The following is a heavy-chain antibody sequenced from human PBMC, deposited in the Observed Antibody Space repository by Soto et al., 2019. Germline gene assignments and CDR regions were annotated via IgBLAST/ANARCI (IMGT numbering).Heavy chain of an antibody. V-gene: IGHV3-33*01. CDR2: LWHDGTSV. CDR3: AVDGGEYWPASFDH. CDR1: GFALSSCG. Sequence: HPGGSLRLSCAASGFALSSCGMHWARQPPGKGLEWVALLWHDGTSVNYADSVKGRFTVSRDTSKNTLYLHMNSLRVDDTAFYYCAVDGGEYWPASFDHWGQGTLVTVSS. J-gene: IGHJ4*02. D-gene: IGHD3-16*01.